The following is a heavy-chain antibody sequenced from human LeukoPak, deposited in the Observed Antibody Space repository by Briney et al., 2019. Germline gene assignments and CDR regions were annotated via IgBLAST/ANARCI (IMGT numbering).Heavy chain of an antibody. CDR2: VYSSGST. Sequence: SETLSLTCTVSGGSIGNFYWNWIRQPPGKGLEWIGYVYSSGSTNYNPSLKSRVTISVDTSKNQFSLKLNSVTAADTAVYYCARRMSHLYNFEYWGQGALVTVSS. CDR1: GGSIGNFY. J-gene: IGHJ4*02. CDR3: ARRMSHLYNFEY. V-gene: IGHV4-59*08. D-gene: IGHD5-24*01.